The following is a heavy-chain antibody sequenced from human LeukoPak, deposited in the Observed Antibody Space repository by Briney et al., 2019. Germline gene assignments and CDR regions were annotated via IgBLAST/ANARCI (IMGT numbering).Heavy chain of an antibody. CDR1: GFTFSSYW. Sequence: PGGSLRPSCAASGFTFSSYWMSWVRQAPGKGLEWVANIKQDGSEKYYVDSVKGRFTISRDISKNTLYLQMNSLRAEDTAVYYCARVLSGRGSLYDYYYYMDVWGKGTTVTISS. CDR3: ARVLSGRGSLYDYYYYMDV. V-gene: IGHV3-7*03. D-gene: IGHD3-10*01. CDR2: IKQDGSEK. J-gene: IGHJ6*03.